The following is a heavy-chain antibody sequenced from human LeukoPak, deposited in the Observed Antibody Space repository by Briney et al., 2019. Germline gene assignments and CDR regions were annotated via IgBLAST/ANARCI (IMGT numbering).Heavy chain of an antibody. CDR3: ARGIMYFDY. CDR1: GGSISSGSYY. J-gene: IGHJ4*02. Sequence: PSETLSLTCTVSGGSISSGSYYWSWIRQPAGKGLEWIGRIYTSGSTNYNPSLKSRVTISVDTSKNQFSLKLSSVTAADTAVYYCARGIMYFDYWGQGTLVTVSS. V-gene: IGHV4-61*02. CDR2: IYTSGST. D-gene: IGHD2-15*01.